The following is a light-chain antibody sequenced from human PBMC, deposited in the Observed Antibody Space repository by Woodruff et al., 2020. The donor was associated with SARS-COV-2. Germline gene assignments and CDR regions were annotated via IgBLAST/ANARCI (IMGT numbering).Light chain of an antibody. CDR1: SSDVGGYNY. CDR3: SSYTASSTLV. J-gene: IGLJ3*02. CDR2: EVT. Sequence: TGTSSDVGGYNYVSWYQQHPGKVPKLLIYEVTNRPSGVSHRFSGSKSGNTASLTISGLQAEDEADYYCSSYTASSTLVFGGGTKLT. V-gene: IGLV2-14*01.